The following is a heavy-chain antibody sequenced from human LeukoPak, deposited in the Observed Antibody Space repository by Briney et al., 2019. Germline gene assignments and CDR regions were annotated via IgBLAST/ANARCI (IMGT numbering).Heavy chain of an antibody. D-gene: IGHD2-2*01. CDR2: INHSGST. Sequence: KPSETLSLTCTVSGYSISSGYYWSWIRQPPGKGLEWIGEINHSGSTNYNPSLKSRVTISVDTSKNQFSLKLSSVTAADTAVYYCARAQLLFRSFDPWGQGTLVTVSS. CDR1: GYSISSGYY. J-gene: IGHJ5*02. V-gene: IGHV4-38-2*02. CDR3: ARAQLLFRSFDP.